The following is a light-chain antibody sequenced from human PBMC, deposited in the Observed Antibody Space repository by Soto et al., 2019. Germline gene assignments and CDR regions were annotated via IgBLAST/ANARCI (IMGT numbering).Light chain of an antibody. CDR2: DAS. J-gene: IGKJ5*01. CDR3: QQYESLPLT. V-gene: IGKV3-20*01. CDR1: QTVRNNY. Sequence: EFVLTQSPGTLSLSPWEIASLSGRASQTVRNNYLAWYQQKPGQAPRLLIYDASSRATGIPDRFSGGGSGTDFTLTISSLQPEDFATYYCQQYESLPLTFGQGTRLEIK.